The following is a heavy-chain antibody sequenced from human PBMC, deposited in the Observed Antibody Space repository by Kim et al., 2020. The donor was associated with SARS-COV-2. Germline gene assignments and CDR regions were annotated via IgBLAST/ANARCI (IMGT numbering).Heavy chain of an antibody. CDR3: ARGARYSYGYVYFQH. CDR1: GGSISSYY. CDR2: IYYSGST. D-gene: IGHD5-18*01. Sequence: SETLSLTCTVSGGSISSYYWSWIRQPPGKGLEWIGYIYYSGSTNYNPSLKSRVTISVDTSKNQFSLKLSSVTAADTAVYYCARGARYSYGYVYFQHWGQGTLVTVSS. J-gene: IGHJ1*01. V-gene: IGHV4-59*01.